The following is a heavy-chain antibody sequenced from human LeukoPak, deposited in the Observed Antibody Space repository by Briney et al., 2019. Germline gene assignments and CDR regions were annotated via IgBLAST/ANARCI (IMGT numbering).Heavy chain of an antibody. CDR2: ISVHNGQT. Sequence: ASVKLCCKASGYRFISYGISWVRQAPGQGLEWMGWISVHNGQTSYAQKLQDRVTMTTETSTSTVYMELRSLRSDDTVVYYCARWGPDFWSDYYPFDNWGQGTLVIVSS. D-gene: IGHD3-3*01. V-gene: IGHV1-18*01. CDR3: ARWGPDFWSDYYPFDN. CDR1: GYRFISYG. J-gene: IGHJ4*02.